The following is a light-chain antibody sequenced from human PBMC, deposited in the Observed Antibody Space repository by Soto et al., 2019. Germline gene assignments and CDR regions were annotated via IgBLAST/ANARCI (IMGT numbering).Light chain of an antibody. Sequence: DIQMTQSPATLSASVGDRVTITCRASQSISSWLAWYQQKPGKVPKLLIDDASSLESVVPSRFSGSRSGTEFTLTIRSLQPDDFATYYCQQYNTYPWTFGQGTKVEIK. CDR3: QQYNTYPWT. J-gene: IGKJ1*01. CDR1: QSISSW. CDR2: DAS. V-gene: IGKV1-5*01.